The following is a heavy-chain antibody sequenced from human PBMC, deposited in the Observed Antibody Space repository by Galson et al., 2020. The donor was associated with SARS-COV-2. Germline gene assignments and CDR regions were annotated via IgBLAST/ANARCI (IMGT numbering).Heavy chain of an antibody. Sequence: QLGESLKISCATSGFTFSTYWMSWVRQAPGKGLEWVANIKQDGSEKYYVDSVKGRFTISRDNAKNSLYLQMNSLRAEDTAIYYCVRDTREYYYDSVSGYDPWGQGTLVTVSS. CDR1: GFTFSTYW. CDR3: VRDTREYYYDSVSGYDP. V-gene: IGHV3-7*01. J-gene: IGHJ5*02. CDR2: IKQDGSEK. D-gene: IGHD3-22*01.